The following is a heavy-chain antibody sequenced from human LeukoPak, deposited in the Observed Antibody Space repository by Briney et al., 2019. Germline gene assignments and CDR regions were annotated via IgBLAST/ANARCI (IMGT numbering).Heavy chain of an antibody. D-gene: IGHD4-17*01. V-gene: IGHV3-23*01. J-gene: IGHJ4*02. CDR3: ARHWSYDYGDYYYLDF. CDR1: GFTFSNYG. CDR2: ISGGGGHT. Sequence: GGSLRLSCTASGFTFSNYGMTWVRQAPGKGLEWVSAISGGGGHTYYADSVKGRFTISRDNSKNTLYLQMNSLRAEDTAVYYCARHWSYDYGDYYYLDFWGQGTQVAVSS.